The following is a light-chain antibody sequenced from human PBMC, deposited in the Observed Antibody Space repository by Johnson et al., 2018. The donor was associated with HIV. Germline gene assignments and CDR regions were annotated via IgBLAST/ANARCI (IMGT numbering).Light chain of an antibody. CDR3: GTWDSSLSADV. CDR2: DDN. J-gene: IGLJ1*01. V-gene: IGLV1-51*01. CDR1: NSNIGNNY. Sequence: QLVLTQPPSVSAAPRQKVTISCSGSNSNIGNNYVSWYQQLPGTAPKLLIYDDNKRPSGIPDRFSGSKSGTSATMGITGLQTGDEADYYCGTWDSSLSADVFGTGTKVTVL.